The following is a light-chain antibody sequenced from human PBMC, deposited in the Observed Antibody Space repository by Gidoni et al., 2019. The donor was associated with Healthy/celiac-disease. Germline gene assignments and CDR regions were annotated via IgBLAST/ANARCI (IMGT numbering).Light chain of an antibody. CDR3: QQYDNLPLT. CDR2: DAS. V-gene: IGKV1-33*01. J-gene: IGKJ4*01. CDR1: QDISNY. Sequence: DIQMTPSPSSLSASVGDRVTITCQASQDISNYLNWYQQKPGKSPKLLIYDASNLETGVPSRFSGSGSGTDFTFTISSMQPEDIATYYWQQYDNLPLTFGGGTKVEIK.